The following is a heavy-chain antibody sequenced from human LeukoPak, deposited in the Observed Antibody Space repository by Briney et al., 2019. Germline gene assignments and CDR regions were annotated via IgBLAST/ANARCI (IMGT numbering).Heavy chain of an antibody. Sequence: ASVKVSCKASGYTFTSYDINWVRQATGQGLEWMGWMNPNSGNTGYAQKFQGRVTMTRNTSISTAYMELSSLRSEDTAVYYCARGPIYGGNSANYFDYWGQGTLVTVSS. CDR3: ARGPIYGGNSANYFDY. D-gene: IGHD4-23*01. V-gene: IGHV1-8*01. CDR1: GYTFTSYD. J-gene: IGHJ4*02. CDR2: MNPNSGNT.